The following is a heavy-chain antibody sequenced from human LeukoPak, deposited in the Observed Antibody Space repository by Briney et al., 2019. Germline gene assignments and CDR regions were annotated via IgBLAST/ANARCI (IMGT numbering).Heavy chain of an antibody. CDR2: IDSKNGDT. D-gene: IGHD2-15*01. CDR1: GYTFTAYY. V-gene: IGHV1-2*02. Sequence: ASVKVSCKASGYTFTAYYMHWVRQAPGQGLEWMGWIDSKNGDTKYAQKFQSRLTITRDTSIGIAYMELRSLISDDTAVYYCASEAYCSGGRSSVPRVASWGQGNPVTVSS. J-gene: IGHJ5*02. CDR3: ASEAYCSGGRSSVPRVAS.